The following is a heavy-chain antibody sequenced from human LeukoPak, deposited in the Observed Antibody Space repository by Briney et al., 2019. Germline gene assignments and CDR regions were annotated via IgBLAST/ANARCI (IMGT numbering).Heavy chain of an antibody. J-gene: IGHJ4*02. V-gene: IGHV1-2*02. D-gene: IGHD3-10*01. CDR2: INANSGDT. Sequence: ASVKVSCKSSGYTFIDYYIHWVRQAPGQGLEWMGWINANSGDTNYAQQFQGRLTMTRDRSISTVYMELSRLRTDDTAVYYCARDFSWGVDSWGQGTLVTVSS. CDR3: ARDFSWGVDS. CDR1: GYTFIDYY.